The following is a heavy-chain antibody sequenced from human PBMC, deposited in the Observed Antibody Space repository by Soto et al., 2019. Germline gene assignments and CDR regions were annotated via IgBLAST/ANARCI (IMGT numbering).Heavy chain of an antibody. CDR2: ISGSGGST. J-gene: IGHJ4*02. Sequence: GGSLRLSCAASRFTFSSYAMSWVRQAPGKGLEWVSSISGSGGSTLYADSVKDRFTISRDNSKNTLYLQMDRLRAEDTALYYCAKFYYGPGTFFEYWGQGTLVTVSA. V-gene: IGHV3-23*01. D-gene: IGHD3-10*01. CDR3: AKFYYGPGTFFEY. CDR1: RFTFSSYA.